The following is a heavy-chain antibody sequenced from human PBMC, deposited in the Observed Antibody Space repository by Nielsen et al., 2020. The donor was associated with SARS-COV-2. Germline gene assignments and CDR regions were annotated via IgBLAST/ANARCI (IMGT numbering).Heavy chain of an antibody. J-gene: IGHJ6*03. V-gene: IGHV3-23*01. Sequence: GGSLRLSCAASGFTFSSYAMSWVRQAPGKGLEWVSAISGSGGSTYYADSVKGRFTISRDNSKNTLYLQMNSLRAEDTAVYYCAKDRKYYDFWSGYLMESPNYYYYYMDVWGKGTTVTVSS. D-gene: IGHD3-3*01. CDR3: AKDRKYYDFWSGYLMESPNYYYYYMDV. CDR2: ISGSGGST. CDR1: GFTFSSYA.